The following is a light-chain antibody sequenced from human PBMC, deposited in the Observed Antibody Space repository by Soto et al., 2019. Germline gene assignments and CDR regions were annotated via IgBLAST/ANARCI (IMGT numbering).Light chain of an antibody. CDR2: GAS. CDR3: QQYNNWPPFT. V-gene: IGKV3-15*01. Sequence: EIVMTQSPATLSVSPGERATLSCRASQSVSGNLAWYQQKPGQAPRLLIYGASTRATGIPARFSGSGSGTEFTITISSLQSEDFAVYNCQQYNNWPPFTFGPGTKVDI. J-gene: IGKJ3*01. CDR1: QSVSGN.